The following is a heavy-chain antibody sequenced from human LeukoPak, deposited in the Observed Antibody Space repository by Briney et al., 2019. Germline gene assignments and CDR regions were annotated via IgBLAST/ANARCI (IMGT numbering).Heavy chain of an antibody. V-gene: IGHV3-23*01. CDR3: AKDLLGGSGSHFDY. D-gene: IGHD3-22*01. CDR1: GFPFSNYA. Sequence: GGSLRLSCAASGFPFSNYAMYWVRQAPGKGLEWVSGISHSGGSTYYADSVKGRFTISRDNSKNTLYLQMSSLRAEDTAVYYCAKDLLGGSGSHFDYWGQGTLVTVSS. CDR2: ISHSGGST. J-gene: IGHJ4*02.